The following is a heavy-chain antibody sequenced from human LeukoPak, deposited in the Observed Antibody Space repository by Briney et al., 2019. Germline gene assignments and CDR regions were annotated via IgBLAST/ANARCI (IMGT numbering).Heavy chain of an antibody. Sequence: AASVKVSCKASGYTFTGYYMHWVRQAPGQGLEWMGWINPNSGGTNYAQKLQGRVTMTTDTSTSTAYMELRSLRSDDTAVYYCARGEPTYYYGSGSYYIFVWFDPWGQGTLVTVSS. CDR3: ARGEPTYYYGSGSYYIFVWFDP. J-gene: IGHJ5*02. V-gene: IGHV1-2*02. D-gene: IGHD3-10*01. CDR1: GYTFTGYY. CDR2: INPNSGGT.